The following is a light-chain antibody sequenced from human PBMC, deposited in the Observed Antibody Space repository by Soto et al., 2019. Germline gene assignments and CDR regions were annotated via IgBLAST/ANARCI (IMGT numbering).Light chain of an antibody. CDR1: QSVSSN. CDR2: DAS. CDR3: QQYNNWPPGT. J-gene: IGKJ1*01. V-gene: IGKV3D-15*01. Sequence: EIVMTQSPATLSVSPGERATLSCRASQSVSSNLAWYQQKPGQAPRLLIYDASSRATGIPDRFSGSGSGTEFTLTISSLQSEDFAVYYCQQYNNWPPGTFGQ.